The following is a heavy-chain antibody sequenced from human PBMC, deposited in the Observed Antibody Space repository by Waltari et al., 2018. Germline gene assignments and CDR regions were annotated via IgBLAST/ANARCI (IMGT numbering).Heavy chain of an antibody. J-gene: IGHJ4*02. D-gene: IGHD6-13*01. Sequence: QVQLQESGPGLVKPSGTLSLTCARSGGSISRSKWWSWVRNPPGQGLEWIGEIYHSGSTNYNPSLKSRVTISVDKSKNQFSLKLNSVTAADTAVYYCARDGPIAAAAPYYFDYWGQGTLVTVSS. CDR1: GGSISRSKW. CDR2: IYHSGST. CDR3: ARDGPIAAAAPYYFDY. V-gene: IGHV4-4*02.